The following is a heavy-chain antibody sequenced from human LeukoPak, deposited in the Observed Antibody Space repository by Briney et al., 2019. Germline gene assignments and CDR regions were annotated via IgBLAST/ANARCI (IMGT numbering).Heavy chain of an antibody. J-gene: IGHJ4*02. CDR3: ARDARPYLYDILTGYSATYYFDY. V-gene: IGHV3-11*01. CDR2: ISSSGSTI. CDR1: GFTFSDYY. Sequence: GGSLRLSCAASGFTFSDYYMSWIRQAPGKGLEWVSYISSSGSTIYYADSVKGRFTISRDNAKNSLYLQMNSLRAEDTAVYYCARDARPYLYDILTGYSATYYFDYWGQGTLVTVSS. D-gene: IGHD3-9*01.